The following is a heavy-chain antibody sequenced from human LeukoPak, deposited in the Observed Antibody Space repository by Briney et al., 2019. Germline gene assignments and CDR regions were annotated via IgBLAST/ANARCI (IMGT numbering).Heavy chain of an antibody. Sequence: SVKVSCKASGGTFSSYAINWVRQAPGQGLERMGRIIPILDTPNYAQKFQGRVTITADKSTSTAYMELSSLRSEDTAVYYCARDLTSYYYDNNGAIDFWGQGTLVTVSS. CDR3: ARDLTSYYYDNNGAIDF. J-gene: IGHJ4*02. D-gene: IGHD3-22*01. V-gene: IGHV1-69*04. CDR1: GGTFSSYA. CDR2: IIPILDTP.